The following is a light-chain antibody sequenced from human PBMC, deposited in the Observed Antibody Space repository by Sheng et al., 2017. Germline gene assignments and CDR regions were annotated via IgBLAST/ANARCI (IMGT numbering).Light chain of an antibody. CDR2: KAS. Sequence: DIQMTQSPSTLSASVGDRVTITCRVSQNVGNWLAWYQQKPGKAPNLLIYKASQIQSGVPSRFTGNGSGTEFSLTMSSLQPDDFATYYCQQYNSYPYTFGHGTKLEIK. CDR3: QQYNSYPYT. J-gene: IGKJ2*01. CDR1: QNVGNW. V-gene: IGKV1-5*03.